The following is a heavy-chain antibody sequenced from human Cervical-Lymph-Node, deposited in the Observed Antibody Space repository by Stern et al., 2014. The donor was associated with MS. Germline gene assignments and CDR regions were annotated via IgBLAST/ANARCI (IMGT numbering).Heavy chain of an antibody. CDR2: ISGGSSYT. Sequence: QVQLVESGGGLVTPGGSLRLSCSASGFIFSDHYMSWIRQAPGKGLEWVSYISGGSSYTNYADSVKGRFSISRDNALNSVYLQMDNLRVEDTAVYYCVRRAITSPKYYFDYWGQGTLVTVSS. V-gene: IGHV3-11*06. J-gene: IGHJ4*02. CDR1: GFIFSDHY. CDR3: VRRAITSPKYYFDY.